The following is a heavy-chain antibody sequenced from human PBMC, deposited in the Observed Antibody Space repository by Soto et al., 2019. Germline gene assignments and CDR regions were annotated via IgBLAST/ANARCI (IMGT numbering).Heavy chain of an antibody. CDR2: INPNSGGT. CDR1: VYPLSCYY. V-gene: IGHV1-2*02. J-gene: IGHJ6*02. CDR3: ARSLTEGYCTITGCYTRPLYGMDV. D-gene: IGHD2-2*02. Sequence: SVKTSSKAPVYPLSCYYIHWLRQAPGQGLEWMGWINPNSGGTNYAQKFQGRVTVTRDTPPSTAYMELSRLTSDDKAVYYCARSLTEGYCTITGCYTRPLYGMDVWGQGTTVTVSS.